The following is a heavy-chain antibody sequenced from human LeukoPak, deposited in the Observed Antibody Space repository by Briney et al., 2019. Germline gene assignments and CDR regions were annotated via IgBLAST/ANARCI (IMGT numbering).Heavy chain of an antibody. CDR2: ISSSSSYI. V-gene: IGHV3-21*01. CDR1: GFTFSSYS. J-gene: IGHJ4*02. CDR3: ARDDVWGSFGLDY. D-gene: IGHD3-16*01. Sequence: PGGSLRLSCAASGFTFSSYSMNWVRQAPGKGLEWVSSISSSSSYIYYADSVKGRFTISRDNAKNSLYLQMNSLRAEDTAVYYCARDDVWGSFGLDYWGQGTLVTVSS.